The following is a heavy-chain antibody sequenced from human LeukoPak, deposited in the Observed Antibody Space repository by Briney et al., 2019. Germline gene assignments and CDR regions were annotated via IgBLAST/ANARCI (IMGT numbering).Heavy chain of an antibody. D-gene: IGHD4/OR15-4a*01. CDR3: ARDLEKAVLNYYYYGMDV. J-gene: IGHJ6*02. CDR1: GYTFTNYG. V-gene: IGHV1-18*01. CDR2: ISAYNGNT. Sequence: GASVKVSCKASGYTFTNYGISWVRQAPGQGLEWMGWISAYNGNTNYAQKLQGRVTMTTDTSTSTAYMELRSLRSDDTAVYYCARDLEKAVLNYYYYGMDVWGQGTTVTVSS.